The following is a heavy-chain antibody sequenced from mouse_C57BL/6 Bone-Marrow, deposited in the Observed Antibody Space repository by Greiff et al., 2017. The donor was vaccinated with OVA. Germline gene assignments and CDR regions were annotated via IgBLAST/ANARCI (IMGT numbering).Heavy chain of an antibody. Sequence: QVQLQQSGAELVRPGASVTLSCKASGYTFTDYEMHWVKQTPVHGLEWIGAIDPETGGTAYNQKFKGKAILTAAKSSSTAYMELRSLTSEDSAVYYCTRSGGYYSLFYWGQGTLVTVSA. CDR3: TRSGGYYSLFY. CDR2: IDPETGGT. D-gene: IGHD2-12*01. J-gene: IGHJ3*01. CDR1: GYTFTDYE. V-gene: IGHV1-15*01.